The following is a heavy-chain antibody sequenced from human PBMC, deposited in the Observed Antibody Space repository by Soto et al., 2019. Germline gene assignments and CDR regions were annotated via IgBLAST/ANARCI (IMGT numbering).Heavy chain of an antibody. J-gene: IGHJ4*02. D-gene: IGHD3-10*01. CDR3: ARGRASGSYYLLAY. Sequence: GAPAKVCWKACRDAIASYDRCWVQHAIGHGLEWMGWINPNSGNIGYAQRFQGRVTMTRDTAIRTAYMEVSSLRSDDTAVYYCARGRASGSYYLLAYWGQGTLVTVSS. V-gene: IGHV1-8*01. CDR1: RDAIASYD. CDR2: INPNSGNI.